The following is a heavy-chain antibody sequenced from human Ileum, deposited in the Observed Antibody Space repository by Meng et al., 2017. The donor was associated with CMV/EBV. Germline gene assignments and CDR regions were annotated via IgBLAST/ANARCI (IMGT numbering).Heavy chain of an antibody. V-gene: IGHV3-33*08. CDR1: GFTFSKNG. CDR3: VTNVYCSGGGCRNY. D-gene: IGHD2-15*01. Sequence: GGSLRLSCAASGFTFSKNGMHWVRQAPGKGLEWVTPIWYDGSNKYYADSVKGRFTIFRDNSKNTLYLQMNSLRAEDTAVYYCVTNVYCSGGGCRNYWGQGTLVTVSS. CDR2: IWYDGSNK. J-gene: IGHJ4*02.